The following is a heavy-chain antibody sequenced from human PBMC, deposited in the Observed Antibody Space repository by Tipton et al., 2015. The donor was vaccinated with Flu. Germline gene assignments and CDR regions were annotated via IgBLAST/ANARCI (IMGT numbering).Heavy chain of an antibody. D-gene: IGHD1-26*01. V-gene: IGHV1-3*03. CDR2: INGGNGNT. J-gene: IGHJ6*02. Sequence: QVQLVQSGAEVKKPGASVKVSCKASGYTFTSYAMHWVRQAPGQRLEWMGWINGGNGNTKYSQEFQGRVTITRDTSASTVYMELSSLRSEDMAVYYCARDGQGRLTYSGTYFGCMDVWGQGTTVTVSS. CDR1: GYTFTSYA. CDR3: ARDGQGRLTYSGTYFGCMDV.